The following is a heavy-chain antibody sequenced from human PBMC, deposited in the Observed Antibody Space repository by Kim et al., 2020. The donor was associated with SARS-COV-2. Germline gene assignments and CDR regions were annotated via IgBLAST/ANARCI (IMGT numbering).Heavy chain of an antibody. V-gene: IGHV3-43*01. D-gene: IGHD6-19*01. Sequence: GGSLRLSCAASGFNFDDFSLHWVRQAPGKGLEWVSLISWDGGSTYYADSVKGRFTISRDNSKNSLYLHMNSLRSEDTALYYCTRSGWLYDYGMDVWGQGTAVPVP. J-gene: IGHJ6*02. CDR3: TRSGWLYDYGMDV. CDR2: ISWDGGST. CDR1: GFNFDDFS.